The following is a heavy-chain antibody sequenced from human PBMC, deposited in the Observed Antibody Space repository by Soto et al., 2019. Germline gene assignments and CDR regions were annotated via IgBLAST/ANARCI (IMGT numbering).Heavy chain of an antibody. CDR1: GGSISSYY. D-gene: IGHD5-12*01. V-gene: IGHV4-59*08. CDR3: ARRSGYDSVDY. Sequence: SETLSLTCTVSGGSISSYYWSWIRQPPGKGLEWIGYIYYSGSTNYNPSLKSRVTISVDTSKNQFSLKVSSVTAADTAVYYCARRSGYDSVDYWGQGTLVTVSS. CDR2: IYYSGST. J-gene: IGHJ4*02.